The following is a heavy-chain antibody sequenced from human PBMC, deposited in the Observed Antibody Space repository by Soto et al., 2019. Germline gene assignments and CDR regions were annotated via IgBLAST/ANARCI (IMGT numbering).Heavy chain of an antibody. D-gene: IGHD2-8*01. CDR3: ARAPALMVYAPMGGTDY. Sequence: QVQLVQSGAEVKKPGASVKVSCKASGYTFTSYGISWVRQAPGQGLEWMGWISAYNGNTNYAQKLQGRVTMTTDTSTSTAYMELRSLRSDDTAVYYCARAPALMVYAPMGGTDYWGQGTLVTVSS. J-gene: IGHJ4*02. CDR2: ISAYNGNT. V-gene: IGHV1-18*01. CDR1: GYTFTSYG.